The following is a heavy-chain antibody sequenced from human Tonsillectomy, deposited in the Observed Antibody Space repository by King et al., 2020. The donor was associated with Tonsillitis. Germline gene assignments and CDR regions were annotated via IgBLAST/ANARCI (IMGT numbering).Heavy chain of an antibody. CDR3: ARGGAFSGSYFLNY. Sequence: VQLVESGGGLVQPGGSLRLSCAASGFTFSTYWMSWVRQAPGKGLEWVANIKQDGREKYYVDSVKGRFTISRDNAKSSLYLQMNGLRADDTAVYYCARGGAFSGSYFLNYWGQGTLVTVSS. D-gene: IGHD1-26*01. V-gene: IGHV3-7*01. CDR2: IKQDGREK. J-gene: IGHJ4*02. CDR1: GFTFSTYW.